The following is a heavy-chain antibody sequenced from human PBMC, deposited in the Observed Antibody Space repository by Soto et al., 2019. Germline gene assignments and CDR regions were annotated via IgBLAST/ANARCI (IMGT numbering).Heavy chain of an antibody. CDR3: ARSPEATVTAFDY. CDR1: GGSISSGGYY. V-gene: IGHV4-31*03. J-gene: IGHJ4*02. Sequence: QVQLQESGPGLVKPSHTLSLTCTVSGGSISSGGYYWSWIRQHPGKGLEWIGYIYYSGTTYYNPSLKSRVTIAVDTSKNQFSLKLSSVTAADTAVYYCARSPEATVTAFDYWGQGTLVTGSS. CDR2: IYYSGTT. D-gene: IGHD4-17*01.